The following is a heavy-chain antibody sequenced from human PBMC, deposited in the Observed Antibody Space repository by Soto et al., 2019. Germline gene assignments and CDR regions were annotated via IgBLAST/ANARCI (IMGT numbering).Heavy chain of an antibody. CDR1: GFTFSSYA. Sequence: GGSLRLPCAASGFTFSSYAMSCVRQAPGKGLEWVSAISGSGGITYYADSVKGRFTISRDHSKNTLYLQMNGLRAEDTAVYYCAKAPRLIAVAGRYYGMDVWGQGTTVTVSS. D-gene: IGHD6-19*01. CDR3: AKAPRLIAVAGRYYGMDV. V-gene: IGHV3-23*01. CDR2: ISGSGGIT. J-gene: IGHJ6*02.